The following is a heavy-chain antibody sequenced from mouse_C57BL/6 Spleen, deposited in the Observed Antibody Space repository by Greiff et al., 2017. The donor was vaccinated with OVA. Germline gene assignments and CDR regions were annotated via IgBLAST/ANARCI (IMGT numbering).Heavy chain of an antibody. CDR1: GYTFTEYT. V-gene: IGHV1-62-2*01. J-gene: IGHJ2*01. D-gene: IGHD2-4*01. Sequence: VQGVESGAELVKPGASVKLSCKASGYTFTEYTIHWVKQRSGQGLEWIGWFYPGSGSIKYNEKFKDKATLTADKSSSTVYMELSRLTSEDSAVYFCARHEDDDYDEGYYFDYWGQGTTLTVSS. CDR3: ARHEDDDYDEGYYFDY. CDR2: FYPGSGSI.